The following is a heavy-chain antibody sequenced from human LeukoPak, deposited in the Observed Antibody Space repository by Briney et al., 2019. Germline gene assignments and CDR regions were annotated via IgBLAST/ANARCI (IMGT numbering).Heavy chain of an antibody. CDR1: GFTFSSYG. CDR3: ARDYDY. J-gene: IGHJ4*02. CDR2: ISYDGSNK. Sequence: GRSLRLSCAASGFTFSSYGMHWVRQALGKGLEWVAVISYDGSNKYYADSVKGRFTISRDNSKNTLYLQMNSLRAEDTAVYYCARDYDYWGQGTLVTVSS. V-gene: IGHV3-30*19.